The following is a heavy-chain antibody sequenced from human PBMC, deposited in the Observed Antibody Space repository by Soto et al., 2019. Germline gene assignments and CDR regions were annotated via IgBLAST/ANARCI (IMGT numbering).Heavy chain of an antibody. V-gene: IGHV4-4*02. CDR3: ARDPLVGAFDI. J-gene: IGHJ3*02. D-gene: IGHD1-26*01. CDR1: GGSISSSNW. CDR2: IYHSGST. Sequence: TETLSLTCAVSGGSISSSNWWSWVRQPPGKGLEWIGEIYHSGSTNYNPSLKSRVTISEDKSKNQFSLKPSSVTAAGTAVYYCARDPLVGAFDIWGQGTMVTVSS.